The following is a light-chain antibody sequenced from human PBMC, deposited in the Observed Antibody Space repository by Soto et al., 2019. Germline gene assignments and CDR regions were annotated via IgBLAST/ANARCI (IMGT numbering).Light chain of an antibody. Sequence: QSVLTQAPSASGTPGQRVTISCSGSSSNIGSNYVYWYQQLPGTAPNILIYRNNQRPSGVPDRFSGSKSGTSAAPAISGLRYEDEADYYCAAWDDSRSGVVFGGGTKVTVL. CDR2: RNN. CDR3: AAWDDSRSGVV. CDR1: SSNIGSNY. V-gene: IGLV1-47*01. J-gene: IGLJ2*01.